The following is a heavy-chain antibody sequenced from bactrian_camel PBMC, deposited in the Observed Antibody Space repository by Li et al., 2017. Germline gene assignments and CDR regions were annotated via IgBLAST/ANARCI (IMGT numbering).Heavy chain of an antibody. J-gene: IGHJ6*01. CDR1: GFTFSNYG. D-gene: IGHD2*01. V-gene: IGHV3S1*01. CDR2: SYSGAGYT. CDR3: AADLTGWGTYCSGGYCPFGY. Sequence: HVQLVESGGVLVQSGGSLRLSCAASGFTFSNYGMHWVRQAQGKGLEWVSASYSGAGYTYYADSVKGRFTISKDNAKNTLYLQMNSLKTEDTAVYYCAADLTGWGTYCSGGYCPFGYWGQGTQVTVS.